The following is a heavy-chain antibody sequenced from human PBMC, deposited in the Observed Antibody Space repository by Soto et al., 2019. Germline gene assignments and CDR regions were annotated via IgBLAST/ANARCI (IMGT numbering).Heavy chain of an antibody. Sequence: GGSLRLSCAASGFTFSTYGMHWVRQAPGKGLEWVAVISYDGSNKHYADSVKGRFTISRDNSKDTLYLQMNSLRAEDTAVYYCTKFDWGTYYFDYWGQGILVTVSS. CDR1: GFTFSTYG. CDR3: TKFDWGTYYFDY. V-gene: IGHV3-30*18. J-gene: IGHJ4*02. D-gene: IGHD3-9*01. CDR2: ISYDGSNK.